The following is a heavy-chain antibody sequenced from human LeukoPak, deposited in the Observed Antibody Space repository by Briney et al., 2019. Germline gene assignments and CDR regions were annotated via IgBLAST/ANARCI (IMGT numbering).Heavy chain of an antibody. D-gene: IGHD3-22*01. CDR2: INLNSGGT. CDR3: ARGYYDSSDFEYFQH. V-gene: IGHV1-2*02. J-gene: IGHJ1*01. CDR1: GYTFTGYY. Sequence: ASVKVSCKASGYTFTGYYMHWVRQAPGQGLEWMGWINLNSGGTNYAQKFQGRVTMTRDTSISTVYIELSRLRSDDTAVFFCARGYYDSSDFEYFQHWGQGTLVTVSS.